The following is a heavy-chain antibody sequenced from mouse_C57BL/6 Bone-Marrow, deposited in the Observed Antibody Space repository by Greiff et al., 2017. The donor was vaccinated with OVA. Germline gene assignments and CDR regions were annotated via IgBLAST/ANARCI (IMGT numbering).Heavy chain of an antibody. CDR2: IYPRSGNT. CDR1: GYTFTSYG. CDR3: ARLHYGSSD. V-gene: IGHV1-81*01. Sequence: VMLVESGAELARPGASVKLSCKASGYTFTSYGISWVKQRTGQGLEWIGEIYPRSGNTYYNEKFKGKATLTADKSSSTAYMELRNLTSEDSAVYFCARLHYGSSDWGQGTTLTVSS. D-gene: IGHD1-1*01. J-gene: IGHJ2*01.